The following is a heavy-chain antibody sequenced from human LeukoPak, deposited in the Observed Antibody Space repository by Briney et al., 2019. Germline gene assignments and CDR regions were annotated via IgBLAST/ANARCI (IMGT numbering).Heavy chain of an antibody. CDR2: ICSSSSTI. V-gene: IGHV3-48*01. D-gene: IGHD4-17*01. CDR3: ARTTVTAGRTNWFDP. CDR1: GFTFSSYS. J-gene: IGHJ5*02. Sequence: GGSLRLSCAASGFTFSSYSMNWVRQAPGKGLEWVSYICSSSSTIYYADSVKGRFTISRDNAKNSLYLQMNSLRAEDTAVYYCARTTVTAGRTNWFDPWGQGTLVIVSS.